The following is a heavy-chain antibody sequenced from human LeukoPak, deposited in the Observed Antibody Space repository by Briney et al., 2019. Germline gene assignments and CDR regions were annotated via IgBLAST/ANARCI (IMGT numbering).Heavy chain of an antibody. J-gene: IGHJ4*02. V-gene: IGHV5-51*01. CDR2: IYPGDSDT. D-gene: IGHD2-2*01. CDR3: ARPGESSTTFGPFDY. CDR1: GYSFTSYW. Sequence: GESLTISCKGSGYSFTSYWIGWVRQTPGKGLEWMGIIYPGDSDTRYSPSFQGQVTISADKSISTAYLQWSSLKASDTAMYYCARPGESSTTFGPFDYWGQGTLVTVSS.